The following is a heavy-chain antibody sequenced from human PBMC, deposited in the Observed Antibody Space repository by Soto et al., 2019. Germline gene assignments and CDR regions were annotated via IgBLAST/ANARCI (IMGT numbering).Heavy chain of an antibody. D-gene: IGHD2-2*01. CDR2: IYSGGST. V-gene: IGHV3-66*01. Sequence: EVQLVESGGGLVQPGGSLRLSCAASGFTVSSNYMSWVRQAPGKGLEWVSVIYSGGSTYYADSVKGRFTISRDNSKNTLYLQMNSVRAEDTAVYYCARDLKWPAASYYMDVWGKGTTVTVSS. J-gene: IGHJ6*03. CDR1: GFTVSSNY. CDR3: ARDLKWPAASYYMDV.